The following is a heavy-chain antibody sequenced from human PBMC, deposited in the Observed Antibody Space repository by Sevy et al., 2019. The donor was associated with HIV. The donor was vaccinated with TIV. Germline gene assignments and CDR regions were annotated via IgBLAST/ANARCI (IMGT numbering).Heavy chain of an antibody. V-gene: IGHV4-59*01. CDR2: VYFTGNA. Sequence: SETLSLTCGVSGDSIGSYFWTWVRQSPGKGLEWIGNVYFTGNADYSPSLKSRVTLSLDTSKSQFSLTLKSVTAADTAIYFCARDSTTRPRVLDYWGQGTLVTVSS. D-gene: IGHD1-1*01. CDR3: ARDSTTRPRVLDY. J-gene: IGHJ4*02. CDR1: GDSIGSYF.